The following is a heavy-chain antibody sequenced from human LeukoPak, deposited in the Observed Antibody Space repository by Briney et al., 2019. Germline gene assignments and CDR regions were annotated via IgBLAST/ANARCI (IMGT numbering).Heavy chain of an antibody. V-gene: IGHV3-21*01. Sequence: GGSLRLSCAASGFTVSSNYMSWVRQAPGKGLEWVSSISSSSSYIYYADSVKGRFTISRDNAKNSLYLQMNSLRAEDTAVYYCARERQYCSSTSCYWGPLDYWGQGTLVTVSS. CDR1: GFTVSSNY. CDR2: ISSSSSYI. CDR3: ARERQYCSSTSCYWGPLDY. D-gene: IGHD2-2*01. J-gene: IGHJ4*02.